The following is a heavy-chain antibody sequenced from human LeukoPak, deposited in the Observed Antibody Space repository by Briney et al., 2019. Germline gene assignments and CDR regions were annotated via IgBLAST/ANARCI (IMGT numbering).Heavy chain of an antibody. CDR2: IYYSGST. J-gene: IGHJ6*02. Sequence: SETLSLTCTVSGGSISSGGYYWSWIRQHPGKGLEWIGYIYYSGSTNYNPSLKSRVTISVDTSKNQFSLKLSSVTAADTAVYYCARVRPLYSSSWFGPFGMDVWGQGTTVTVSS. CDR3: ARVRPLYSSSWFGPFGMDV. V-gene: IGHV4-61*08. D-gene: IGHD6-13*01. CDR1: GGSISSGGYY.